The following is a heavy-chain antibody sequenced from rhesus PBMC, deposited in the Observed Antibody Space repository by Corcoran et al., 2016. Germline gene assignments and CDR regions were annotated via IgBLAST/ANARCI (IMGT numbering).Heavy chain of an antibody. J-gene: IGHJ5-1*01. Sequence: QVQLQESGPGVVKPSATLSLTCAVSGGSVSCGYDWTWIRPPPGKGLEWIGYHDGSSGTTTHNPALKKRVTSSTDTSKNQFSLKLSAVTAADTAVYYCAGDRAVNRFDVWGPGVLVTVSS. CDR3: AGDRAVNRFDV. CDR2: HDGSSGTT. V-gene: IGHV4-76*01. CDR1: GGSVSCGYD.